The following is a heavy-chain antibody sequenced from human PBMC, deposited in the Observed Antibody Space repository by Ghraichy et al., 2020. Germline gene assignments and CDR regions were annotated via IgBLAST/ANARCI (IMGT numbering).Heavy chain of an antibody. D-gene: IGHD2-15*01. CDR3: ARLLRYCSGGSCYSNFLDY. J-gene: IGHJ4*02. CDR2: IYPDDSDT. CDR1: GYTFTNYW. Sequence: GESLNISCKGSGYTFTNYWTGWVRQMPGKGLEWMGIIYPDDSDTRYSPSFQGQVTISADKSISTAYLQWSSLKASDTAIYYCARLLRYCSGGSCYSNFLDYWGQGTLVSVSS. V-gene: IGHV5-51*01.